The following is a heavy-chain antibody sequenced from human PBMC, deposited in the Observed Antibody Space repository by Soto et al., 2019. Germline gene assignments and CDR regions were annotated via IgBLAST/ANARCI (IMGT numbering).Heavy chain of an antibody. CDR1: GGSIRSSNW. CDR2: IYHSGST. V-gene: IGHV4-4*02. CDR3: ARGLDYYDSSGYFDY. J-gene: IGHJ4*02. Sequence: SETLSLTCAVSGGSIRSSNWWSWVSQPPGNGLEWIGEIYHSGSTNYNPSLKSRVTISVDKSKNQFSLKLSSVTAADTAVYYCARGLDYYDSSGYFDYWGQGTLVTVS. D-gene: IGHD3-22*01.